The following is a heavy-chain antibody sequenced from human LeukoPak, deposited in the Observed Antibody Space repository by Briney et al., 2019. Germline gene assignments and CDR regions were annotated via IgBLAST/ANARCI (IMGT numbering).Heavy chain of an antibody. CDR2: IYYSGST. CDR1: GGSISSYY. V-gene: IGHV4-59*01. J-gene: IGHJ3*02. D-gene: IGHD6-13*01. Sequence: PSETLSLTCTVSGGSISSYYWSWIRQPPGKGLEWIGYIYYSGSTNYNPSLKSRVTISVDTSKNQFSLKLSSVTAADTAVYYCARENIAAAGTSAFDIWGQGTMVTVSS. CDR3: ARENIAAAGTSAFDI.